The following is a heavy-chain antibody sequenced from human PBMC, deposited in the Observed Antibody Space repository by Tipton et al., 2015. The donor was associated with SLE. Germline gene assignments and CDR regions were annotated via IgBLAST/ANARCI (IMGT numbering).Heavy chain of an antibody. Sequence: TLSLTCTVSGGSISSYYWSWIRQPPGKGLEWIGCIYYSGSTNYNPSLKSRVTISVDTSKNQFSLKLSSVTAADTAVYYCAREVSWGIDYWGQGTVVTVSS. D-gene: IGHD7-27*01. CDR1: GGSISSYY. J-gene: IGHJ4*02. V-gene: IGHV4-59*01. CDR3: AREVSWGIDY. CDR2: IYYSGST.